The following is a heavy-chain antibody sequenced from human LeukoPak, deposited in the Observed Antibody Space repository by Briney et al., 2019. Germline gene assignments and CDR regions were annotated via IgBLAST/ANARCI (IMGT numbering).Heavy chain of an antibody. CDR3: ANSDYYYYGMDV. CDR1: GYTFTSYD. D-gene: IGHD1-26*01. V-gene: IGHV1-8*01. Sequence: SVKVSCKASGYTFTSYDINWVRQATGQGLEWMGWMNPNSGNTGYAQKFQGRVTMTRNTSISTAYMELSSLRSEDTAVYYCANSDYYYYGMDVWGQGTTVTVSS. CDR2: MNPNSGNT. J-gene: IGHJ6*02.